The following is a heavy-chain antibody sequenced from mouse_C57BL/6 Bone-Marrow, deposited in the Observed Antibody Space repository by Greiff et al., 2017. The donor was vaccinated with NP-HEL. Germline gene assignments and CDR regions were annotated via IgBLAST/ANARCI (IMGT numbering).Heavy chain of an antibody. J-gene: IGHJ4*01. CDR1: GYTFTSYW. CDR2: IYPGSGST. D-gene: IGHD2-1*01. V-gene: IGHV1-55*01. CDR3: AREASTHYYAMDY. Sequence: QVQLQQSGAELVKPGASVKMSCKASGYTFTSYWITWVKQRPGQGLEWIGDIYPGSGSTNYNEKFKSKATLTVDTSSSTAYMQLSSLTSEDSAVYYCAREASTHYYAMDYWGQGTSVTVSS.